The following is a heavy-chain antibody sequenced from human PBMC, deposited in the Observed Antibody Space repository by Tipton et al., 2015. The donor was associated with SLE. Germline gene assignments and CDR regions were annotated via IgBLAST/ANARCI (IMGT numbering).Heavy chain of an antibody. CDR2: IYYSGST. CDR1: GGSISSYY. CDR3: ARALYRYQLLYESYYFDY. D-gene: IGHD2-2*02. Sequence: LSLTCTVSGGSISSYYFSWILPPPGKGLELIVSIYYSGSTNYNPSLKLRVTISVDPSKNQFSLKLSSVTASDPAVSYWARALYRYQLLYESYYFDYWGQGTLVTVSS. J-gene: IGHJ4*02. V-gene: IGHV4-59*01.